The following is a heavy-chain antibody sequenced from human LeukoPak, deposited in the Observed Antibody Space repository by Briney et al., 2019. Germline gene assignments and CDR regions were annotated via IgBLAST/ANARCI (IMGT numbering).Heavy chain of an antibody. D-gene: IGHD3-3*01. CDR1: GGSFSGYY. CDR2: ISHSGST. V-gene: IGHV4-34*01. J-gene: IGHJ5*02. Sequence: PSETLSLTCAVYGGSFSGYYWSWSRQPPGKGLEWVGEISHSGSTNYNPSLKSRVTISVDTSKNQFSLKLSSVTAADTAVYYCARGIRDSFWSGYRNWFDPWGQGTLVTVSS. CDR3: ARGIRDSFWSGYRNWFDP.